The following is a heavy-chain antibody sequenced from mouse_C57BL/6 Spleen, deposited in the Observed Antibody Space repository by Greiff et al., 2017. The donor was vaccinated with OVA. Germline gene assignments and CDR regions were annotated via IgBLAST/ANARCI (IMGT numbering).Heavy chain of an antibody. Sequence: VKLQESGPELVKPGASVKISCKASGYAFSSSWMNWVKQRPGKGLEWIGRIYPGDGDTNYNGKFKGKATLTADKSSSTAYMQLSSLTSEDSAVCFCARSWYVWFAYWGQGTLVTVSA. CDR3: ARSWYVWFAY. D-gene: IGHD2-14*01. J-gene: IGHJ3*01. V-gene: IGHV1-82*01. CDR2: IYPGDGDT. CDR1: GYAFSSSW.